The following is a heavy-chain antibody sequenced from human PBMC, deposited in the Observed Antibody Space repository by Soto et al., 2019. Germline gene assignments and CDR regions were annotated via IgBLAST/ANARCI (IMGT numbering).Heavy chain of an antibody. Sequence: SLQVYCKASCSTFTSYGISWVRQAPVQGLDWMGWISAYNFNTNYAQKLQGRVTMTTDTSTSTAYMELGSLRSDDTAVYYCARDYRGGTYYDFWSGRRDAFDIWGQGTMVTVSS. V-gene: IGHV1-18*04. J-gene: IGHJ3*02. CDR2: ISAYNFNT. CDR3: ARDYRGGTYYDFWSGRRDAFDI. D-gene: IGHD3-3*01. CDR1: CSTFTSYG.